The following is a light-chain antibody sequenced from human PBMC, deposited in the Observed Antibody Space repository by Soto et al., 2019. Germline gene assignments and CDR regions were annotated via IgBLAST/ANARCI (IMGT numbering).Light chain of an antibody. CDR2: RNS. J-gene: IGLJ2*01. CDR1: SSNIKTNG. CDR3: SAWDDSLNGLI. Sequence: QSVLAQPPSASGTPGQTVTISCSGGSSNIKTNGGRWYQQVPGAAPQLLIYRNSQRPSGAPYPFSDYKSCTSASLAISGLQSEDEATYHCSAWDDSLNGLIFGRGTKGTVL. V-gene: IGLV1-44*01.